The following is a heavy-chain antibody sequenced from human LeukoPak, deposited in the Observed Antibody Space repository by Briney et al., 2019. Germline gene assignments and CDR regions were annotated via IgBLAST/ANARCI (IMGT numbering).Heavy chain of an antibody. CDR2: MNPNSGNT. D-gene: IGHD2-15*01. J-gene: IGHJ4*02. CDR3: ARPSYCSGGSCYTGVDC. CDR1: VYTFTSYD. Sequence: ASVKVSCKASVYTFTSYDINWVRQATGQGLEWMGWMNPNSGNTGYAQKFQGRVTMTRNTSISTAYMELSSLRSEDTAVYYCARPSYCSGGSCYTGVDCWGQGTLVTVSS. V-gene: IGHV1-8*01.